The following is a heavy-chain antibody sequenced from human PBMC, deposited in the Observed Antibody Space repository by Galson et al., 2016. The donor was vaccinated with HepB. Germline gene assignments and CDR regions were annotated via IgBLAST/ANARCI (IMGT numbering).Heavy chain of an antibody. J-gene: IGHJ4*02. CDR3: ARTQFSSSSTFDS. CDR1: GGSISSGSYY. V-gene: IGHV4-61*02. Sequence: TLSLTCTVSGGSISSGSYYWSRIRQPAGKGLEWIGRIYTSVRRNKYNPSLNSRITMSVDTSKNQFSLKLSSVTAADTAVYYCARTQFSSSSTFDSWGRGTLVSVSS. D-gene: IGHD6-6*01. CDR2: IYTSVRRN.